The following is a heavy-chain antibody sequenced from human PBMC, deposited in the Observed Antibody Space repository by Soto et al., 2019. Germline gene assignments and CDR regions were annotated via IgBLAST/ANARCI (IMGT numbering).Heavy chain of an antibody. V-gene: IGHV1-69*13. CDR1: GGTFSSYA. CDR3: ARDTMNYYHSTSPRYNWFDP. D-gene: IGHD3-10*01. J-gene: IGHJ5*02. Sequence: SVKVSCKASGGTFSSYAISWVRQAPGQGLEWMGGIIPIFGTANYAQKFQGRVTITADESTSTAYMELSSLRSEDTAVYYCARDTMNYYHSTSPRYNWFDPWGQGTLFPVSS. CDR2: IIPIFGTA.